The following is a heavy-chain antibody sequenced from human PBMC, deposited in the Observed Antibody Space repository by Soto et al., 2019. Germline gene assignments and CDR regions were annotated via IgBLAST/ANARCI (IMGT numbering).Heavy chain of an antibody. V-gene: IGHV5-51*01. CDR2: IYPGDSDT. Sequence: GESLKISCKGSGYSFTSYWIGWVRQMPGKGLEWMGIIYPGDSDTRYSPSFQGQVTISADKSISTAYLQWSSLKASDTAMYYCATTSAAGRYYYGMDVWGQGTKVTV. J-gene: IGHJ6*02. CDR1: GYSFTSYW. D-gene: IGHD6-13*01. CDR3: ATTSAAGRYYYGMDV.